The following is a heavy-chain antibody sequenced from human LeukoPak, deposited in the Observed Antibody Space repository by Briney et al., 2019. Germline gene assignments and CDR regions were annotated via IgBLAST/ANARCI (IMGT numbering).Heavy chain of an antibody. D-gene: IGHD3-22*01. J-gene: IGHJ4*02. V-gene: IGHV3-30*18. CDR3: AKGPDTSGYYSLDY. CDR1: RFTFSSYD. Sequence: GGSLRLSCAASRFTFSSYDMLWVRQAPGKGLEWVAVISYDGGSKYYADSVKGRFTISRDNSKNTLYVQMNSLRTEDTAIYYCAKGPDTSGYYSLDYWGQGTLVTVSS. CDR2: ISYDGGSK.